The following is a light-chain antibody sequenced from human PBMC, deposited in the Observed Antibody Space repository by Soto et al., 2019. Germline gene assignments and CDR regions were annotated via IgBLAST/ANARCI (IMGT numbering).Light chain of an antibody. CDR1: ENINRW. CDR2: AAS. CDR3: QQYKDYAPRP. J-gene: IGKJ1*01. V-gene: IGKV1-5*01. Sequence: DIQMTQSPSTLSASVGDRVTITCRASENINRWLAWYEQKPGKAPQLLIYAASSLESGVSSRFSGSGSGTDFTLNSSSLQPDDFAPYYFQQYKDYAPRPFGQGTQGEI.